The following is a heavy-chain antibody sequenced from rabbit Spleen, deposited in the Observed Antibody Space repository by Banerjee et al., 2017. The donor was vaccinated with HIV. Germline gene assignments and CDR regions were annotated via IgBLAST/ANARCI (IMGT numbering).Heavy chain of an antibody. CDR3: ARGGANSITGTDGYSL. D-gene: IGHD7-1*01. CDR1: GFSFSSSYF. J-gene: IGHJ4*01. Sequence: QEQLVESGGGLVQPEGSLTLTCTASGFSFSSSYFMCWVRQAPGKGLEWIACIYAGGSGSTYYASWAKGRFTISKSSSTTVTLQMTSLTAADTATYFCARGGANSITGTDGYSLWGPGTLVTVS. V-gene: IGHV1S45*01. CDR2: IYAGGSGST.